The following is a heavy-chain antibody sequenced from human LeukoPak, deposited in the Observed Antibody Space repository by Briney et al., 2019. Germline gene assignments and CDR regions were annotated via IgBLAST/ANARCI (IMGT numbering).Heavy chain of an antibody. CDR3: AEDGIRDFDWKPLAYYYYGMDV. Sequence: SETLSLTCAVHGGSVSGYDWSWTRQPPGQGLKWIGAINHTGSTHYNPSLKSRVTISVDTSKNQFSLKLSSVTAADTAVYFRAEDGIRDFDWKPLAYYYYGMDVWGKGTTVTVSS. CDR1: GGSVSGYD. D-gene: IGHD3-9*01. V-gene: IGHV4-34*01. CDR2: INHTGST. J-gene: IGHJ6*04.